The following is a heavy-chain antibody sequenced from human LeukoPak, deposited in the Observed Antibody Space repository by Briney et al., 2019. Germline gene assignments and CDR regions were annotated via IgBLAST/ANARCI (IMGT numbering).Heavy chain of an antibody. Sequence: GGSLRLSCAASGFTFSSYAMHWVRQAPGKGLEYVSAISSNGGSTYYANSVKGRFTISRDNSKNTLYLQMGSLRAEDMAVYYCARGPLYGSTDYWGQGTLVTVSP. CDR1: GFTFSSYA. CDR2: ISSNGGST. V-gene: IGHV3-64*01. CDR3: ARGPLYGSTDY. D-gene: IGHD3-10*01. J-gene: IGHJ4*02.